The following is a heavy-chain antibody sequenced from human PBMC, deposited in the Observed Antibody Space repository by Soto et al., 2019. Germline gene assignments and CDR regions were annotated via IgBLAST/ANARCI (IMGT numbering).Heavy chain of an antibody. J-gene: IGHJ4*02. D-gene: IGHD3-22*01. CDR1: GFTFSYYV. CDR2: ISDSGSNT. V-gene: IGHV3-30*04. CDR3: VRAFDSTGYNNIKEGIFNY. Sequence: QVQLVESGGGVVQPGRSLRLSCAASGFTFSYYVMHWVRQAPGKGLEWVAVISDSGSNTYYGESVKGRFTISRDNSKNMLYLEVNSLRVEDTAVYYCVRAFDSTGYNNIKEGIFNYWGQGTLVTVSP.